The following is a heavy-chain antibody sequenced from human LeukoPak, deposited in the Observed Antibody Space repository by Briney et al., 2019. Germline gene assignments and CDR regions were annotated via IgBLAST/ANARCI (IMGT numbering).Heavy chain of an antibody. D-gene: IGHD6-13*01. V-gene: IGHV1-18*01. J-gene: IGHJ3*02. CDR3: ARYIAAASDEAFDI. CDR1: GYTFTSYG. CDR2: ISAYNGNT. Sequence: GASVKVSCKASGYTFTSYGISWVRQAPGQGLEWMGWISAYNGNTNYAQKPQGRVTMTTDTSTSTAYMELRSLRSDDTAVYYCARYIAAASDEAFDIWGQGTMVTVSS.